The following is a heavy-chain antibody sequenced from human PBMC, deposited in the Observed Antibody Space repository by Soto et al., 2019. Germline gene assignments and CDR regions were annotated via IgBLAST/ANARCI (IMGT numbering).Heavy chain of an antibody. Sequence: EVQLVESGGGVVRPGGSLRLACAASGFSLDEYGMSWVRQAPGKGLEWVSGMHRNGATTGYADSVKGRFTMSRDDAKNSMYLQMNSLRAEDTAFYYCARDHRWGYVDVDSGDAWGHGTLVTVSS. D-gene: IGHD3-16*01. J-gene: IGHJ5*01. CDR2: MHRNGATT. CDR1: GFSLDEYG. CDR3: ARDHRWGYVDVDSGDA. V-gene: IGHV3-20*04.